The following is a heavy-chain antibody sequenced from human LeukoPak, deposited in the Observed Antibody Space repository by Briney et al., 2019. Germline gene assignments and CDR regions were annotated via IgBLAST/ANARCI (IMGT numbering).Heavy chain of an antibody. D-gene: IGHD2-2*01. CDR3: ARSLVPAANDPGGTYYYYYYGMDV. V-gene: IGHV3-66*01. CDR2: IYSGGST. CDR1: GFTVSSNY. J-gene: IGHJ6*02. Sequence: GGSLRLSCAASGFTVSSNYMSWVRQAPGKGLEWVSVIYSGGSTYYADSVKGRFTISRDNSKNTLYLQMNSLRAEDTAVYCCARSLVPAANDPGGTYYYYYYGMDVWGQGTTVTVSS.